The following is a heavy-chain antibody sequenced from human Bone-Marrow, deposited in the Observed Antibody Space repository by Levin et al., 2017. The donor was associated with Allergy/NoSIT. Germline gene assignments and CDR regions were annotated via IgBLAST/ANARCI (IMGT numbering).Heavy chain of an antibody. Sequence: GGSLRLSCAASGFTFSSYSMNWVRQAPGKGLEWVSSISSSSSYIYYADSVKGRFTISRDNAKNSLYLQMNSLRAEDTAVYYCAPWELQDAFDIWGQGTMVTVSS. V-gene: IGHV3-21*01. CDR3: APWELQDAFDI. D-gene: IGHD1-26*01. J-gene: IGHJ3*02. CDR1: GFTFSSYS. CDR2: ISSSSSYI.